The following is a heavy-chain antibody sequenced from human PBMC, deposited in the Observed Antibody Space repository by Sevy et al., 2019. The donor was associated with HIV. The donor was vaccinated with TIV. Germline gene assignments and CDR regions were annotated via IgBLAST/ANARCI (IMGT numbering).Heavy chain of an antibody. D-gene: IGHD2-2*01. CDR1: GGSFNSYA. CDR3: ARATSSASRPFYS. V-gene: IGHV1-69*04. J-gene: IGHJ4*02. CDR2: LVPGYGIT. Sequence: ASVKVSCKASGGSFNSYAINWVRQAPGQGLEWVGRLVPGYGITNYGQKLQGRVTITADKSATTAYMELSSLGSEDTAVYYCARATSSASRPFYSWGQGTLVTVSS.